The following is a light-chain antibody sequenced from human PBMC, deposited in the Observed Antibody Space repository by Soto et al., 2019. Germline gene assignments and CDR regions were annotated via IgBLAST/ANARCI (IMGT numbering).Light chain of an antibody. V-gene: IGKV1-33*01. CDR3: QQYDSFPFT. J-gene: IGKJ3*01. Sequence: DIQMTQSPSSLSASVGDRVTITCQASQDISKYLNWYQQQPGKAPKLLIYDASNLETGVPSRFSGTGSGAYYTFTISSLHPEDFATYHYQQYDSFPFTFGPGTKVEIK. CDR1: QDISKY. CDR2: DAS.